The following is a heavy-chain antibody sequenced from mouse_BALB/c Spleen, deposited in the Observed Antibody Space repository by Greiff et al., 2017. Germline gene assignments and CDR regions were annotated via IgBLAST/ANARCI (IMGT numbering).Heavy chain of an antibody. D-gene: IGHD2-1*01. CDR1: GFSLTSYG. V-gene: IGHV2-5-1*01. CDR2: IWRGGST. J-gene: IGHJ2*01. CDR3: AKEDGNYDVFDY. Sequence: VQLQQSGPSLVQPSQSLSITCTVSGFSLTSYGVHWVRQSPGKGLEWLGVIWRGGSTDYNAAFMSRLSITKDNSKSQVFSKMNSLQADDTAIYYCAKEDGNYDVFDYWGQGTTLTVAS.